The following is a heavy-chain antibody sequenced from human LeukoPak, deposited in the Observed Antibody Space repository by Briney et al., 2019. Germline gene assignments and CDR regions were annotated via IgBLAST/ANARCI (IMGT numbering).Heavy chain of an antibody. CDR3: AGHIFPDAFDI. J-gene: IGHJ3*02. D-gene: IGHD3-9*01. CDR1: GFTVSSNY. V-gene: IGHV3-53*01. CDR2: IYSGGST. Sequence: GGSLRPSCAASGFTVSSNYMSWVRQAPGKGLEWVSVIYSGGSTYYADSVKGRFTISRDNSKNTLYLQMNSLRAEDTAVYYCAGHIFPDAFDIWGQGTMVTVSS.